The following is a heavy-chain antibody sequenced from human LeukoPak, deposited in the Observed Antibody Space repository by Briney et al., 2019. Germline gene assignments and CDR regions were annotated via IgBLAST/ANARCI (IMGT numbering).Heavy chain of an antibody. CDR1: GFTFSNAW. J-gene: IGHJ3*01. CDR2: ITWNSHSI. Sequence: GGSLRLSCAASGFTFSNAWMNRVRQAPGKGLEWVSGITWNSHSIAYADSVKGRFTISRDNAKNSLYLQVNSLRAEDTALYYCAKDISVGIVAEPVAMVSPLDVWGQGTMVTVSS. D-gene: IGHD2-2*01. CDR3: AKDISVGIVAEPVAMVSPLDV. V-gene: IGHV3-9*01.